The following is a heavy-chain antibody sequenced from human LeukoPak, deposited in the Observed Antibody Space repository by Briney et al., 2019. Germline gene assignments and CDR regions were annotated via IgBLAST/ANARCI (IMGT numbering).Heavy chain of an antibody. CDR2: IKPDGSEK. J-gene: IGHJ4*02. CDR1: GFTFTRYW. V-gene: IGHV3-7*04. Sequence: PGGSLRLSCAASGFTFTRYWMNWVRQAPGKGLEWVANIKPDGSEKYYVDSVKGRFTISRDNTKNSLYLQMNTLRPEDTAVYYCARESFEYWAQGALVTVSS. CDR3: ARESFEY.